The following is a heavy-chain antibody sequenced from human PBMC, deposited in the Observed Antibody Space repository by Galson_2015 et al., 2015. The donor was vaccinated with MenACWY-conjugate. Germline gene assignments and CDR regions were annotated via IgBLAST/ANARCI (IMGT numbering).Heavy chain of an antibody. J-gene: IGHJ4*02. D-gene: IGHD1-26*01. CDR2: ISSNGGST. V-gene: IGHV3-64D*09. CDR3: VKDLLGGRGSYPFDY. CDR1: GFTFSSYA. Sequence: SLRLSCAASGFTFSSYAMHWVRQAPGKGLEYVSAISSNGGSTYYADSVKGRFTISRDNSKNTLYLQMSSLRAEDTAVYYCVKDLLGGRGSYPFDYWGQGTLVTVSS.